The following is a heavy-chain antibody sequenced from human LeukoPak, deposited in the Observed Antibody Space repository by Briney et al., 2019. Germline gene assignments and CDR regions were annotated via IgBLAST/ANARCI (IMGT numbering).Heavy chain of an antibody. Sequence: PSETLSLTCTVSGGSISSYYWSWIRQPPGKGLEWIGYIYYSGSTNYNPSLKSRVTISVDTSKNQFSLKLSSVTAADTAVYYCAGTGSWYYYFDYWGQGALVTVSS. D-gene: IGHD6-13*01. CDR2: IYYSGST. CDR3: AGTGSWYYYFDY. CDR1: GGSISSYY. J-gene: IGHJ4*02. V-gene: IGHV4-59*01.